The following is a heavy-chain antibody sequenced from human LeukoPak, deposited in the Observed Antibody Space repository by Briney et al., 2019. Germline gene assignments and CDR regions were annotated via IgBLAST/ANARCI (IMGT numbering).Heavy chain of an antibody. D-gene: IGHD6-13*01. J-gene: IGHJ4*02. Sequence: SETLSLTCAVSGCSISSGYYWGWIRQLPGKGLEWIGSIYHSGSTYYNPSLKSRVTISVNTSKNQFSLKLSSVTAADTAVYYCARLSQQLGDFDYWGQGTLVTVSS. V-gene: IGHV4-38-2*01. CDR1: GCSISSGYY. CDR2: IYHSGST. CDR3: ARLSQQLGDFDY.